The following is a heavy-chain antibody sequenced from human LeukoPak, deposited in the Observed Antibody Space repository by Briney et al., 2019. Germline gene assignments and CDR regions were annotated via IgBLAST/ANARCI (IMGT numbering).Heavy chain of an antibody. CDR2: ISGSGGRT. CDR3: AKQSRPAVRGGFDY. CDR1: GFTFSSYA. Sequence: PGGSLRLSCAASGFTFSSYAMSWVRQAPGKGLEWVSAISGSGGRTYYAGSVKGRFTISRDNSKNTLYLQMDSLRAEDTAVYYCAKQSRPAVRGGFDYWGQGTLVTVSS. J-gene: IGHJ4*02. D-gene: IGHD2-2*01. V-gene: IGHV3-23*01.